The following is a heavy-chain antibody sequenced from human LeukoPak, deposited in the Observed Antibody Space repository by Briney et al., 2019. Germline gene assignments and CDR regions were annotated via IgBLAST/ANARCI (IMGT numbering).Heavy chain of an antibody. CDR3: ARVSQQLVILGAFDI. CDR1: GFTFSSYE. J-gene: IGHJ3*02. V-gene: IGHV3-48*03. CDR2: ISSSGSTI. D-gene: IGHD6-13*01. Sequence: PGGSLRLSCAASGFTFSSYEMNWVRQAPGKGLEWVSYISSSGSTIYYADSVKGRFTISRDNAKNSLYLQMNSLRAEDTAVYYCARVSQQLVILGAFDIWGQGTMVTVSS.